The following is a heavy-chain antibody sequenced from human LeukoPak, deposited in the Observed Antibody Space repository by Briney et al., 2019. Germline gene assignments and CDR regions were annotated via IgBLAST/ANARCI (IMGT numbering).Heavy chain of an antibody. V-gene: IGHV3-7*01. CDR2: IKQDGSEK. J-gene: IGHJ4*02. D-gene: IGHD4-11*01. CDR1: GFTFSSYW. CDR3: ARDVGRDTITTEIEY. Sequence: PGGSLRLSCAASGFTFSSYWMSWVRQAPGKGLEWVANIKQDGSEKYYVDSVRGRFTISRDNAENSLYLQMNTLRAEDTALYYCARDVGRDTITTEIEYWGQGTLVTVSS.